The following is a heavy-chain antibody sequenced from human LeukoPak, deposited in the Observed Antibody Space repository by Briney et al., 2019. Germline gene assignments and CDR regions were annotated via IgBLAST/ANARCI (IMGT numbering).Heavy chain of an antibody. D-gene: IGHD2-15*01. Sequence: GASLRLSCAASGFTFSNYGMNWVRQSPGKGLEWVSTISGGGGSTYYADSVKGRFTISRDNSKNTLYLQMNSLRAEDTAVYYCAKSSGGSYSWFDPWGQGTLVTVPS. CDR2: ISGGGGST. V-gene: IGHV3-23*01. CDR1: GFTFSNYG. CDR3: AKSSGGSYSWFDP. J-gene: IGHJ5*02.